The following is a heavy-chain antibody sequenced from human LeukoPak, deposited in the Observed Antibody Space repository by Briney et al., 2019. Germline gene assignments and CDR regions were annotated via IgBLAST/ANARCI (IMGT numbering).Heavy chain of an antibody. Sequence: GGSLRLSCAASGFTFSSYSMHWVRQAPGKGLEWVSSISRSSSYIYYADSVKGRFTIYRDNAKNSLYLQMNSLRAKDTAVYYCASSVVVVADTGVWGQGTLVTVSS. CDR1: GFTFSSYS. D-gene: IGHD2-15*01. CDR3: ASSVVVVADTGV. CDR2: ISRSSSYI. V-gene: IGHV3-21*01. J-gene: IGHJ4*02.